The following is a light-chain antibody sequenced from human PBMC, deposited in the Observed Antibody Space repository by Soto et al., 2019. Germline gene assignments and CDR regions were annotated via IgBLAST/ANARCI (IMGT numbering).Light chain of an antibody. CDR2: GAS. CDR3: QQFGSSGPLT. Sequence: EVLLSQSPCTLALSPGESATLSCRASQIVNTFYLAWYQQKPGQPPRLLIYGASSRATGVPDRFSASGSATDFSLTIRRLEPEDSAVNYCQQFGSSGPLTFGGGTKVDIK. J-gene: IGKJ4*01. CDR1: QIVNTFY. V-gene: IGKV3-20*01.